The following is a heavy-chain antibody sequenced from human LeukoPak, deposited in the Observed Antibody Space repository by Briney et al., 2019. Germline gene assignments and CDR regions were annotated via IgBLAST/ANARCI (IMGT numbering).Heavy chain of an antibody. J-gene: IGHJ4*02. Sequence: ASVKVSCKASGYTFTSYAMHWVRQAPGQRLEWMGWINAGNGNTKYSQKFQGRVTITRDTSASTAYMELSSLRSEDTAVYYCARDCYDSSGYPTYYFDYWGQGTLVTVSS. CDR3: ARDCYDSSGYPTYYFDY. CDR2: INAGNGNT. D-gene: IGHD3-22*01. CDR1: GYTFTSYA. V-gene: IGHV1-3*01.